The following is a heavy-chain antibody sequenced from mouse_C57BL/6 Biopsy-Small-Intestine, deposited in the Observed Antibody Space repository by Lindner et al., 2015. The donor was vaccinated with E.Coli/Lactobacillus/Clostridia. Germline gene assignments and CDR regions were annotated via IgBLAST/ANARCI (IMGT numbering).Heavy chain of an antibody. J-gene: IGHJ2*03. V-gene: IGHV1-31*01. CDR1: GYSFTDYY. CDR2: FYPYNGVS. CDR3: SGADY. Sequence: VQLQESGPELVKPGTSVKISCKASGYSFTDYYIHWVKQSHGNILDWIGYFYPYNGVSNYNQKVRGKATLTVDKSSSTAYMELRSLTSEDSAVYFCSGADYWGQGTSLTVS.